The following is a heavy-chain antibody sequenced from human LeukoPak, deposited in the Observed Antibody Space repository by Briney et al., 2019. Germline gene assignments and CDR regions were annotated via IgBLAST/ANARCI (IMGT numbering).Heavy chain of an antibody. CDR3: VAVAGTGAFYI. V-gene: IGHV3-72*01. J-gene: IGHJ3*02. CDR1: GFTFSDRY. D-gene: IGHD6-19*01. CDR2: VRNKANSYTT. Sequence: GGSLRLSCAASGFTFSDRYMDWVRQAPGKGLEWVGRVRNKANSYTTEYAASVKGRFTISRDDSKNSLYLQMSSLKSEDTAVYYCVAVAGTGAFYIWGQGTMLTVSS.